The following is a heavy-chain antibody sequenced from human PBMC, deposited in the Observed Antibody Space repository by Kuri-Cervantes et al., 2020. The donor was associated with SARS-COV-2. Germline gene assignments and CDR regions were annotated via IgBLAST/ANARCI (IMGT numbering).Heavy chain of an antibody. Sequence: GESLKISCVASGFTFSRYSMNWVRQAPGKGLEWVSYISSSSNTIYYADSVKGRSTISRDNAKSSLYLQMNSLRAEDTAVYYCARGFSGYSYGDAFDIWGQGTMVTVSS. CDR3: ARGFSGYSYGDAFDI. CDR2: ISSSSNTI. D-gene: IGHD5-18*01. V-gene: IGHV3-48*01. J-gene: IGHJ3*02. CDR1: GFTFSRYS.